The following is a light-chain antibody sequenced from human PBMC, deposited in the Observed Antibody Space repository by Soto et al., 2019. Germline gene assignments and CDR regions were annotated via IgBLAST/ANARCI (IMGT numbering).Light chain of an antibody. CDR2: GAS. CDR3: QQYGSSPPFT. Sequence: EIVLTQSPGTLSLSPGERATLSCRASQSVSSRYLAWYQQKPGQAPRLLIYGASNRATGIPDRFSGSGSGTDFTLTISRLQPSAFAVYFCQQYGSSPPFTFGQGTKVEIK. CDR1: QSVSSRY. J-gene: IGKJ2*01. V-gene: IGKV3-20*01.